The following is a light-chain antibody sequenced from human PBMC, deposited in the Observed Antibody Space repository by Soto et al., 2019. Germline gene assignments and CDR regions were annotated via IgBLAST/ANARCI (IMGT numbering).Light chain of an antibody. J-gene: IGLJ2*01. CDR3: CSYAGSSTSV. V-gene: IGLV2-23*01. Sequence: QSALTQPASVSGSPGQSITISCTGTSSDVGSYNLVSWYQQHPGKAPKLMIYEGSKRPSGVSDRFSGYKSGNTASLTIAWLQAEDEADYYCCSYAGSSTSVFGGGTKLTVL. CDR2: EGS. CDR1: SSDVGSYNL.